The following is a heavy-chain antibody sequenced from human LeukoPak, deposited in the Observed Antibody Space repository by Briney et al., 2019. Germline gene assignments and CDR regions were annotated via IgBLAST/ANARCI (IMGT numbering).Heavy chain of an antibody. CDR3: ATTLLRYFDWLFQRAGFLERHDY. V-gene: IGHV3-20*04. CDR2: LNWNGYST. D-gene: IGHD3-9*01. Sequence: PGGSLRLSCAASGFTFDDYGMNWVRQAPGKGLEWVSGLNWNGYSTDYADSVKGRFTISRDNAKNSLYLQMNSLRAEDTAVYYCATTLLRYFDWLFQRAGFLERHDYWGQGTLVTVSS. J-gene: IGHJ4*02. CDR1: GFTFDDYG.